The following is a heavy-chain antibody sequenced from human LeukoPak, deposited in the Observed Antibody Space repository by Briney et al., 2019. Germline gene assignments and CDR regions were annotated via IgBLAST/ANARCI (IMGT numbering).Heavy chain of an antibody. J-gene: IGHJ4*02. D-gene: IGHD3-22*01. CDR2: IYTSGST. Sequence: SQTLSLTCTVSGGSISSGSYFWSWIRQPAGKGLEWIGRIYTSGSTNYSPSLKSRVTISVDTSRNQFSLNLTSVTAADTAMYYCAREQWAYRSYYASSGYHDYWGQGTLVTVSS. CDR3: AREQWAYRSYYASSGYHDY. CDR1: GGSISSGSYF. V-gene: IGHV4-61*02.